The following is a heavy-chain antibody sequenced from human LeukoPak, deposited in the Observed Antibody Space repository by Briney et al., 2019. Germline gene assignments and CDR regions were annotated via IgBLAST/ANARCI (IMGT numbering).Heavy chain of an antibody. CDR2: ISSSGSTI. Sequence: GGSLRLSCAASGFTFSSYEMNWVRQAPGKGLEWVSYISSSGSTIYYADSVKGRFTISRDNAKNSLYLQMNSLRAEATAVYYCARVGDGYNYDFDYWGQGTLVTVSS. V-gene: IGHV3-48*03. CDR3: ARVGDGYNYDFDY. J-gene: IGHJ4*02. D-gene: IGHD5-24*01. CDR1: GFTFSSYE.